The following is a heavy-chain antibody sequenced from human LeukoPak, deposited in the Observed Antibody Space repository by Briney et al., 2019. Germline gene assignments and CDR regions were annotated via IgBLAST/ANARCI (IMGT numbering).Heavy chain of an antibody. CDR2: IYHSGST. J-gene: IGHJ6*03. CDR3: ARVQRYYYYMDV. CDR1: GYSISSGYY. V-gene: IGHV4-38-2*01. Sequence: SETLSLTCAVSGYSISSGYYWGWIRQPPGKGLEWIGSIYHSGSTYYNPSLKSRVTISVDTSKNQFSLKLSSVTAADTAVYYCARVQRYYYYMDVWGKGTTVTVS.